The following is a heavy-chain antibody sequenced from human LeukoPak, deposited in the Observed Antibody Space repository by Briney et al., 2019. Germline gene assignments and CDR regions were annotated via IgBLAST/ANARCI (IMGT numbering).Heavy chain of an antibody. V-gene: IGHV3-72*01. D-gene: IGHD3-9*01. J-gene: IGHJ4*02. CDR3: ASLNFDLLDF. Sequence: GGSLRLSCAASGFTFSDHYMDWVRQAPGKGLEWVGRTRNKANSYITEYAASVKGRFTISRDDSKNLLYLQMNSLKTEDTAVYYCASLNFDLLDFWGQGTLVTVSS. CDR2: TRNKANSYIT. CDR1: GFTFSDHY.